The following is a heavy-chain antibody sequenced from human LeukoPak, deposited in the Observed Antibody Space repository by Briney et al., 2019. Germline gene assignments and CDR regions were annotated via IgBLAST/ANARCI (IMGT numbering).Heavy chain of an antibody. CDR3: ARGVYCSSTSCPVRNWFDP. CDR1: GGSVSSSSYY. D-gene: IGHD2-2*01. J-gene: IGHJ5*02. V-gene: IGHV4-61*01. Sequence: SETLSLTCTVSGGSVSSSSYYWSWIRQPPGKGLEWIGYIYYSGSTNYNPSLKSRVTISVDTSKNQFSLKLSSVTAADTAVYYCARGVYCSSTSCPVRNWFDPWGQGTLVTVSS. CDR2: IYYSGST.